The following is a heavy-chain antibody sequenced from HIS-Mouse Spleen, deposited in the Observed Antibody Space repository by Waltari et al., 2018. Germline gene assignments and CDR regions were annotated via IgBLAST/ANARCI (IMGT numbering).Heavy chain of an antibody. CDR1: CGSISSSSYY. J-gene: IGHJ1*01. CDR3: ASSYYDILTGYYFQH. Sequence: QLQLQESGPGLVKPSETLSLTCTVSCGSISSSSYYWVWIRQPPGKGLEWIGSIYYSGSTYYNPSLKSRVTISVDTSKNQFSLKLSSVTAADTAVYYCASSYYDILTGYYFQHWGQGTLVTVSS. V-gene: IGHV4-39*07. CDR2: IYYSGST. D-gene: IGHD3-9*01.